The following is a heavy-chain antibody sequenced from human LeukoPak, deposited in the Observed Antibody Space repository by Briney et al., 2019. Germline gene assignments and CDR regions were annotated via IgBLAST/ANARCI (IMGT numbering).Heavy chain of an antibody. D-gene: IGHD5-18*01. J-gene: IGHJ5*02. Sequence: PSETLSLTCSVSGGSISSYYWSWIRQPPGKGLEWIGYIYYSGSTNYNPSLKSRVTISVDTSKNQFSLKLSSVTAADTAVYYCARVRGYSFDPWGQGTLVTVSS. CDR3: ARVRGYSFDP. V-gene: IGHV4-59*01. CDR1: GGSISSYY. CDR2: IYYSGST.